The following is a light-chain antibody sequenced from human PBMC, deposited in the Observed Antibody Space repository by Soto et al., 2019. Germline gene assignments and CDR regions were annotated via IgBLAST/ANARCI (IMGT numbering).Light chain of an antibody. CDR1: QGLVYSDGYTY. V-gene: IGKV2-30*01. CDR3: MQGTHWPYT. J-gene: IGKJ2*01. CDR2: RIS. Sequence: DVVLTQSPLSLPVTLGQPASISCRSSQGLVYSDGYTYLNWFHQRPGQSPRRLIYRISNRDSGVPDRFSGSGSGTDFTLTISRVEAEDVGVYYCMQGTHWPYTFGQGTKLEIK.